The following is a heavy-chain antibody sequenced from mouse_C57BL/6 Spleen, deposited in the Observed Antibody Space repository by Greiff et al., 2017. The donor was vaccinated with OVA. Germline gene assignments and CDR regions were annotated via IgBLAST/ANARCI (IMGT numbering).Heavy chain of an antibody. Sequence: QVQLQQSGAELVKPGASVKLSCKASGYTFTSYWMHWVKQRPGQGLEWIGMIHPNSGSTNYNEKFKSKATLTVDKSSSTAYMQLSSLTSEDSAVYYCARTFYYGNFPYYFDYWGQGTTLTVSS. CDR2: IHPNSGST. V-gene: IGHV1-64*01. CDR3: ARTFYYGNFPYYFDY. CDR1: GYTFTSYW. J-gene: IGHJ2*01. D-gene: IGHD2-1*01.